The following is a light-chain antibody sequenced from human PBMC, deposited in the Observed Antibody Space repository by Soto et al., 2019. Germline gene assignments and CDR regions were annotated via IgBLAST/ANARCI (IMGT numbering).Light chain of an antibody. Sequence: DIQMTQSPSTLSASVGDRVTITCRASQSINNCLAWYQKKPGKAPKLLIYKASTLESGVPSRFSGSGSGTEFSLTISSLQPDDFATYYCQQYNTDVFSFGPGTKVDLK. CDR1: QSINNC. J-gene: IGKJ3*01. V-gene: IGKV1-5*03. CDR3: QQYNTDVFS. CDR2: KAS.